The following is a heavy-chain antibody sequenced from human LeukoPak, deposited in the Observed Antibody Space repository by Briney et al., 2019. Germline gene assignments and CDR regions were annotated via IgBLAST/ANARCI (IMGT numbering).Heavy chain of an antibody. V-gene: IGHV3-23*01. CDR2: IRNDGGGT. D-gene: IGHD2-15*01. CDR3: AKGSGGYFFDL. CDR1: GFIFNNYG. J-gene: IGHJ4*02. Sequence: PGGSLRLSCAASGFIFNNYGLVWVRQAPGKGLEWVSAIRNDGGGTTYADFVKGRFSVSRDNSKNTLFLQMNSLRAEDTALYYCAKGSGGYFFDLWGQGTLVTVSS.